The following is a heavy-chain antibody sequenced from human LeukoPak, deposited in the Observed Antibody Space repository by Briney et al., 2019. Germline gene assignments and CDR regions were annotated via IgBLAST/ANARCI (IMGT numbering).Heavy chain of an antibody. CDR2: INLSGST. J-gene: IGHJ6*02. CDR1: GASITSFY. V-gene: IGHV4-4*07. D-gene: IGHD2-2*01. Sequence: SETLSLTCTVSGASITSFYWSWIRQPAGKGLEWIGRINLSGSTNYNPSLKSRVTISVDTSKNQFSLKLSSVTAADTAVYYCARGRDCSSTSCYLLPHSRYGMDVWGQGTTVTVSS. CDR3: ARGRDCSSTSCYLLPHSRYGMDV.